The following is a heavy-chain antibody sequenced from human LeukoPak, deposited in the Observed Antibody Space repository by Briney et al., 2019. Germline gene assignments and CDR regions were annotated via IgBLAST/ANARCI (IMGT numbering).Heavy chain of an antibody. V-gene: IGHV3-74*01. D-gene: IGHD6-19*01. CDR2: INSDGSST. Sequence: PGGSLRLSCAASGFTFSSYWMHWVRQAPVKGLVWVSRINSDGSSTSYADSVKGRFTISRDNAKNTLYLQMNSLRAEDTAVYYCASPGWFNSSGWYRYYWGQGTLVTVSS. CDR3: ASPGWFNSSGWYRYY. J-gene: IGHJ4*02. CDR1: GFTFSSYW.